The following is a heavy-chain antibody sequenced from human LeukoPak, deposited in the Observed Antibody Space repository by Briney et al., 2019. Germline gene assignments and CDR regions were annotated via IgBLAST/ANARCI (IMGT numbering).Heavy chain of an antibody. V-gene: IGHV3-7*01. Sequence: GGSLRLSCAASGFTFSSYWMSWVRQAPGKGLEWVANIKQDGSEKYYVDSVKGRFTISRDNAKNSLYLQTNSLRAEDTAVYYCARDWFQDTSDYWGQGTLVTVSS. D-gene: IGHD3-10*01. CDR2: IKQDGSEK. J-gene: IGHJ4*02. CDR1: GFTFSSYW. CDR3: ARDWFQDTSDY.